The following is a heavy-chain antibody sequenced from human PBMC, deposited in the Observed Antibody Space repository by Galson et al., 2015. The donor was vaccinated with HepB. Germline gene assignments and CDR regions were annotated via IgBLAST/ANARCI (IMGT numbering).Heavy chain of an antibody. V-gene: IGHV1-2*02. CDR1: GYTFTGYY. J-gene: IGHJ4*02. D-gene: IGHD3-9*01. Sequence: SVKVSCKASGYTFTGYYMHWVRQAPGQGLEWMGWINPNNGGPYYSQKFQGRVTMTSDTSISTAYMELSSLRSDDTAVYYCARGIINCNSTSCRYFDWLGDEIDYWGQGTLVTVSS. CDR2: INPNNGGP. CDR3: ARGIINCNSTSCRYFDWLGDEIDY.